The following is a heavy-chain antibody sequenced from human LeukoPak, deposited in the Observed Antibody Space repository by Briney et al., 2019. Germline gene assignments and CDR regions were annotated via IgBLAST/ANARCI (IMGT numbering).Heavy chain of an antibody. J-gene: IGHJ3*02. CDR3: ARANIVVVPAAISLYTFDI. V-gene: IGHV3-30*01. Sequence: PGRSLRVSCAASGFTFSRYTLDWVRQAPGKGLEWVAETSYDGSKTYYADSVKGRFTISRDNSKNTLYLQMNSLRDEDTAVYYCARANIVVVPAAISLYTFDIWGQGTMVTVSS. CDR1: GFTFSRYT. CDR2: TSYDGSKT. D-gene: IGHD2-2*01.